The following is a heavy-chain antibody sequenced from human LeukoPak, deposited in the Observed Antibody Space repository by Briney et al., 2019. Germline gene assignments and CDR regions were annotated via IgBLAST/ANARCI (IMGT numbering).Heavy chain of an antibody. CDR2: ISYDGSNK. V-gene: IGHV3-30-3*01. CDR3: ARAVLSSSWFFDY. J-gene: IGHJ4*02. CDR1: GFTFSSYA. D-gene: IGHD6-13*01. Sequence: GGSLRHSCAASGFTFSSYAMHWVRQAPGKGLEWVAVISYDGSNKYYADSVKGRFTISRDNSKNTLYLQMNSLRAEDTAVYYCARAVLSSSWFFDYWGQGTLVTVSS.